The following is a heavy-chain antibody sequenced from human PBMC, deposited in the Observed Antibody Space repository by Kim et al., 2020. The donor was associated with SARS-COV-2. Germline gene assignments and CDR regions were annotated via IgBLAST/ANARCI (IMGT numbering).Heavy chain of an antibody. CDR3: ARTVSYYYGMGV. CDR2: K. D-gene: IGHD3-22*01. V-gene: IGHV3-33*01. Sequence: KYYSDSVKGRVTISRDNSKNTLYLQMNSLRAEDTAVYYCARTVSYYYGMGVWGQGTTVTVSS. J-gene: IGHJ6*02.